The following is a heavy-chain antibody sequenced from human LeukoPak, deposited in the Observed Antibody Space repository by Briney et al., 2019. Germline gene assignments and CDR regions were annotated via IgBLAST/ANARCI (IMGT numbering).Heavy chain of an antibody. D-gene: IGHD4-23*01. CDR2: ISLRSGGT. CDR1: GGTFSSYA. Sequence: ASVKVSCKASGGTFSSYAISWVRQAPGQGLERMGRISLRSGGTNYAQKFQGRVTVTRDTSISTVYMELSRLRSDDTAVYYCRLVTMGDYWGQGTLVTVSS. V-gene: IGHV1-2*06. CDR3: RLVTMGDY. J-gene: IGHJ4*02.